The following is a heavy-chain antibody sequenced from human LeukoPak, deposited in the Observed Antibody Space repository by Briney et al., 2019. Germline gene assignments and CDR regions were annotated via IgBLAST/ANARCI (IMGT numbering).Heavy chain of an antibody. V-gene: IGHV3-30*18. CDR3: AKVRSRGAYGDYLNYFDY. D-gene: IGHD4-17*01. CDR1: GFTFSSYG. Sequence: PGGSLRLSCAASGFTFSSYGMHWLRQAPGKGLEWVAVISYDGSNKYYADSVKGRFTTSRDNSKNTLYLQMNSLRAEDTAVYYCAKVRSRGAYGDYLNYFDYWGQGTLVTVSS. J-gene: IGHJ4*02. CDR2: ISYDGSNK.